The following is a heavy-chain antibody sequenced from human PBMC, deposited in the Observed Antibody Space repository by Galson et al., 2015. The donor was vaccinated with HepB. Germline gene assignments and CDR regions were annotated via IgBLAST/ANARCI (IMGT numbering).Heavy chain of an antibody. CDR1: GFIFSNYG. V-gene: IGHV3-30*18. CDR2: ISYDGNHK. CDR3: AKDGPKWDASGYSWYFDL. Sequence: SLRLSCAASGFIFSNYGMHWVRQAPGKGLEWVAVISYDGNHKDYADSVKGRFTISRDNSKNTLSLQMNSLRAEDTAVYYCAKDGPKWDASGYSWYFDLWGRGTLATVSS. D-gene: IGHD3-22*01. J-gene: IGHJ2*01.